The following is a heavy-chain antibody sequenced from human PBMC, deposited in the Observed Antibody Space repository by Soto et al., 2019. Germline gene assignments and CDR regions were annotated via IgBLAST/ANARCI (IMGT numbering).Heavy chain of an antibody. Sequence: SQTLSLTCAISGDSASSNSAAWNWVRQAPSRGLEWLGRTYYRSKWKTGYAVSVRGRITISPDTSKNQFSLQLNSVTPGDTAVYYCARGDVIDIWGRGTMVTVS. V-gene: IGHV6-1*01. J-gene: IGHJ3*02. CDR2: TYYRSKWKT. CDR1: GDSASSNSAA. D-gene: IGHD3-16*01. CDR3: ARGDVIDI.